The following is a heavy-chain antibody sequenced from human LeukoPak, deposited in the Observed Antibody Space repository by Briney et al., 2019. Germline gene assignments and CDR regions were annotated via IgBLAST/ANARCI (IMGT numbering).Heavy chain of an antibody. D-gene: IGHD3-3*01. CDR1: GYTFTGYY. CDR2: INPDSGGT. J-gene: IGHJ4*02. Sequence: ASVKVSCKASGYTFTGYYIHWVRQAPGQGLEWMGWINPDSGGTNYAQKFQGRVTVTRDTSISTAYMELSRLRSDDTAVYYCARVPRVTVFGVVRRAQDYFDYWGQGTLVTVSS. V-gene: IGHV1-2*02. CDR3: ARVPRVTVFGVVRRAQDYFDY.